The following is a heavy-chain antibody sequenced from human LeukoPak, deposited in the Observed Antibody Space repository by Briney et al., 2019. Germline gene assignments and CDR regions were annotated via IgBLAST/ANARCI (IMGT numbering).Heavy chain of an antibody. V-gene: IGHV4-4*07. CDR3: ARDHHDFWSGSYGMDV. D-gene: IGHD3-3*01. CDR1: GGSITIYY. Sequence: SETLSLTCTVSGGSITIYYRSWIRQPAGKGLEWIGRIYTSGSTNYNPSLKSRVTMSVDTSKNQFSLKLSSVTAADTAVYYCARDHHDFWSGSYGMDVWGQGTPVTVSS. J-gene: IGHJ6*02. CDR2: IYTSGST.